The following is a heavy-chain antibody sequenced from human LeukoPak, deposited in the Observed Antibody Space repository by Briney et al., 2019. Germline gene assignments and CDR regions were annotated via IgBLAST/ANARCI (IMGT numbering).Heavy chain of an antibody. CDR3: ARDGSATYYYDSSGYGYFQH. V-gene: IGHV1-69*04. D-gene: IGHD3-22*01. CDR2: IIPILGIA. J-gene: IGHJ1*01. CDR1: GGTFSSYA. Sequence: ASVKVSCKASGGTFSSYAISWVRQAPGQGLEWMGRIIPILGIANYAQKFQGRVTITADKSTSTAYMELSSLRSEDTAVYYCARDGSATYYYDSSGYGYFQHWGQGTLVTVSS.